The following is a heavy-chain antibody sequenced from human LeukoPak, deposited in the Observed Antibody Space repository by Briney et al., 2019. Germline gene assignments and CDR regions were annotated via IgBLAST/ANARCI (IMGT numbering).Heavy chain of an antibody. CDR3: ARVKTANRNYSWFDP. V-gene: IGHV1-18*01. CDR2: ISAYNGNT. D-gene: IGHD1-7*01. J-gene: IGHJ5*02. CDR1: GYTFTNYG. Sequence: ASVKVSCKASGYTFTNYGISWVRQVPGQGLAWMGWISAYNGNTNYAQKLQGRVTMTTDTSTSTAYMELRSLRSDDTAVYYCARVKTANRNYSWFDPWGQGTLVTVSS.